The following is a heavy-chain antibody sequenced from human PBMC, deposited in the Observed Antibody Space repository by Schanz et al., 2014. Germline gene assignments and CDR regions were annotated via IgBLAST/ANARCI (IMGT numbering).Heavy chain of an antibody. V-gene: IGHV4-39*01. Sequence: QLQMQESGPGLVKPSETLSLTCSVSGDSISSTSYYWGWIRQPPGKGLEWIGSIYYSGSTYYNAPLKGRVTISVDTSKTQFSLKLNSVTAADSAVYYCARLWGGWRIPDYWGQGTLVTVSS. J-gene: IGHJ4*02. CDR2: IYYSGST. CDR3: ARLWGGWRIPDY. D-gene: IGHD6-19*01. CDR1: GDSISSTSYY.